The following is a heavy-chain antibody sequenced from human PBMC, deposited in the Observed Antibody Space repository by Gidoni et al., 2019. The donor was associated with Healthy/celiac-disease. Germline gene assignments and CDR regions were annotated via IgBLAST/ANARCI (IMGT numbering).Heavy chain of an antibody. V-gene: IGHV1-69*01. CDR3: ARDREQQLVLPNYYYYGMDV. Sequence: QVQLVQSGAEVKKRGSSVNVSCNASGGTFIRYYISWVRQAPGQGLEWMGGILPIFGTANYAQKFQGRVTITADESTSTAYMELSSLRSEDTAVYYCARDREQQLVLPNYYYYGMDVWGQGTTVTVSS. CDR2: ILPIFGTA. J-gene: IGHJ6*02. CDR1: GGTFIRYY. D-gene: IGHD6-13*01.